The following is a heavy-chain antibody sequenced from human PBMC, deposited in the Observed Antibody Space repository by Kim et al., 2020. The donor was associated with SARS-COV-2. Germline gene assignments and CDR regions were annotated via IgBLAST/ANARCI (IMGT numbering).Heavy chain of an antibody. CDR2: IKQDGSEK. J-gene: IGHJ4*02. Sequence: GGSLRLSCAASGFTFSSYWMSWVRQAPGKGLEWVANIKQDGSEKYYVDSVKGRFTISRDNAKNSLYLQMNSLRAEDTAAYYCARGTFSGYEYYFDYWGQGTLVTVSS. CDR1: GFTFSSYW. D-gene: IGHD3-22*01. CDR3: ARGTFSGYEYYFDY. V-gene: IGHV3-7*01.